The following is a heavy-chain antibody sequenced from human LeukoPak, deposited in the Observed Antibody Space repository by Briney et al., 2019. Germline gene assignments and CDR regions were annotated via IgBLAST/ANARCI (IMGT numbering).Heavy chain of an antibody. J-gene: IGHJ4*02. D-gene: IGHD1-26*01. CDR1: GFTVSSNY. CDR2: IYSGGST. CDR3: ARCKGIPFSGSYDY. Sequence: GGSLRLSFAASGFTVSSNYMSSVRQDPGKGLERVSVIYSGGSTYYADSVKGRFTITRDNSKNTLYLQMNSLRAEDTAVYYCARCKGIPFSGSYDYWGQGTLVTVSS. V-gene: IGHV3-53*01.